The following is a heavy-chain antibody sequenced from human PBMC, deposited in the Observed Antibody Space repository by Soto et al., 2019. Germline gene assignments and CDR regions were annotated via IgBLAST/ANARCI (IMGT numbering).Heavy chain of an antibody. J-gene: IGHJ4*02. V-gene: IGHV4-34*01. CDR2: INHSGST. D-gene: IGHD3-3*01. CDR1: GGSFSGYY. Sequence: SETLSLTCAVYGGSFSGYYWSWIRQPPGKGLEWIGEINHSGSTNYNPSLKSRVTISVDTSKNQFSLKLSSVTAADTAVYYCARHSNYDFWSGYSRYFDYWGQGTLVTVS. CDR3: ARHSNYDFWSGYSRYFDY.